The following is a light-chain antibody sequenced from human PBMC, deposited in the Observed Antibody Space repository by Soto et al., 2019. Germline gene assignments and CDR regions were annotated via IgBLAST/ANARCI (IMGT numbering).Light chain of an antibody. Sequence: DIQMTQSPSTLSASVGDRITITCRASQSIGSWLAWYQQTPGKAPKLLIYKATSLEGGVPSRFSGSGSGTAFTLTISSLQPDDFATYFCQQYNSYSTAFGQGTKVEI. CDR1: QSIGSW. J-gene: IGKJ1*01. CDR2: KAT. V-gene: IGKV1-5*03. CDR3: QQYNSYSTA.